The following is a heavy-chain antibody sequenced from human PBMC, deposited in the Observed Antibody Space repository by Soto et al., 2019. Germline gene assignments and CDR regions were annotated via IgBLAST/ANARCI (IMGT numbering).Heavy chain of an antibody. Sequence: LSLTCGVSGGFIRSHSYSWVWIRQSPGKGLAWIGTIYDSGSTHYNPSLKSRVTISVDTSKNHFSLTLSSVTAADTAVYYCARHGRCTARLQLRHYASDGRGQGITVTV. CDR2: IYDSGST. D-gene: IGHD1-1*01. V-gene: IGHV4-39*01. CDR3: ARHGRCTARLQLRHYASDG. CDR1: GGFIRSHSYS. J-gene: IGHJ6*02.